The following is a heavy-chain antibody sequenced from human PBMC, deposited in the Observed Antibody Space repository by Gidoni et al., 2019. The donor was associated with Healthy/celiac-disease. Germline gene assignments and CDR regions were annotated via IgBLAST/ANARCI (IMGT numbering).Heavy chain of an antibody. V-gene: IGHV3-20*01. D-gene: IGHD1-1*01. J-gene: IGHJ5*02. CDR3: ARAEGNWNSNWFDP. CDR1: GFTFDDYG. CDR2: INWNGGST. Sequence: EVQLVESGGGVVRPGGSLRLSCAASGFTFDDYGMSWVRQAPGKGLEWVSGINWNGGSTGYSDSVKGRFTISRDNAKNSLYLQMNSLRAEDTALYHCARAEGNWNSNWFDPWGQGTLVTVSS.